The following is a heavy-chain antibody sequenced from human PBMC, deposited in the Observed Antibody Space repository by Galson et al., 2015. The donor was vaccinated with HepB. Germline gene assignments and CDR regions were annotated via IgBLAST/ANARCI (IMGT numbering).Heavy chain of an antibody. J-gene: IGHJ6*02. CDR3: AKARLGTQHFYYYGMDV. CDR2: TSYDGSNK. Sequence: SLRLSCAASGFTFSSYGMHWVRQAPGKGLEWVAVTSYDGSNKYYADSVKGRFTISRDNSKNTLYLQMNSLRAEDTAVYYCAKARLGTQHFYYYGMDVWGQGTTVTVSS. CDR1: GFTFSSYG. V-gene: IGHV3-30*18. D-gene: IGHD7-27*01.